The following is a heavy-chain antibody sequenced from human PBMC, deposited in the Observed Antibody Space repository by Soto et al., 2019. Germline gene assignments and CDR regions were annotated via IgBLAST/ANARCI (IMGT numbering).Heavy chain of an antibody. D-gene: IGHD2-21*01. J-gene: IGHJ4*02. CDR3: ARELAGLDY. V-gene: IGHV3-53*04. CDR2: IYSGGNS. Sequence: EVQLVESGGGLVQPGGSLRLSCVASGFNLSSNYMTWVRQAPGKGLEWVSVIYSGGNSDYADSVKGRFTISRHNSKNTLFLQTNSLRAEDTAVYYCARELAGLDYWGQGTLVTVSS. CDR1: GFNLSSNY.